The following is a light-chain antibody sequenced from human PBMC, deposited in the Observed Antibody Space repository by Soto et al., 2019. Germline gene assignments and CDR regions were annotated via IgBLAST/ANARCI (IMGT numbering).Light chain of an antibody. J-gene: IGLJ1*01. CDR3: GSYTTSSNNV. V-gene: IGLV2-14*01. Sequence: SALTQPASVSGSPGQSITISCTGTSSDVGAYNYVSWYQQHPGKAPKLMIYDVSHRPSGVSHRFSGSKSGTTASLTISELQAEDEADHDCGSYTTSSNNVFGTGTKGTV. CDR1: SSDVGAYNY. CDR2: DVS.